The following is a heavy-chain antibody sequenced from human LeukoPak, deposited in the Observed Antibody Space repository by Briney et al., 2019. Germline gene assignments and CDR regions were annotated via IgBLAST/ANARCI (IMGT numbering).Heavy chain of an antibody. CDR3: AKNVVVKRYFDY. CDR2: ISGSGRTT. CDR1: GFTFSNHA. Sequence: RSGGSLRLSCAPSGFTFSNHAMSWVRQAPGKGLQWVSVISGSGRTTEYADSVKGRFTISRDNSKNTLSLQMNSLRVEDTAIYYCAKNVVVKRYFDYWGQGTLITVSS. D-gene: IGHD2-15*01. J-gene: IGHJ4*02. V-gene: IGHV3-23*01.